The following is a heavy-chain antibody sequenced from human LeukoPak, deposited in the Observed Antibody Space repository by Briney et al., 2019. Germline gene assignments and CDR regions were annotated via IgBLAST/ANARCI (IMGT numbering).Heavy chain of an antibody. D-gene: IGHD4-23*01. Sequence: GASVKVSCKASGYTLTTYFMHWVRQAPGQGLEWMGIIHTSGGTTKYAQKFQDRVTMTRDTSTNTVYMELSSLKFDDTAVYYCAREGGDGGPFDYWGQGTLVTVSS. CDR2: IHTSGGTT. CDR1: GYTLTTYF. V-gene: IGHV1-46*01. J-gene: IGHJ4*02. CDR3: AREGGDGGPFDY.